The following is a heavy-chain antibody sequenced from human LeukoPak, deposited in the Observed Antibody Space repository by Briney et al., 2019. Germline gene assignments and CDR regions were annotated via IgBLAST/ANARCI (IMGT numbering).Heavy chain of an antibody. Sequence: SETLSLTCIVSGYSISSGYYWGWIRQSPGKGLQWIGSIYHSGSTYYNPSLKSRVTISVDTSKNQFSLKLSSVTAADTAVYYCAKGYCRGNSCYDDRGAFDYWGQGTLVTVSS. CDR3: AKGYCRGNSCYDDRGAFDY. CDR2: IYHSGST. CDR1: GYSISSGYY. D-gene: IGHD2-2*01. V-gene: IGHV4-38-2*02. J-gene: IGHJ4*02.